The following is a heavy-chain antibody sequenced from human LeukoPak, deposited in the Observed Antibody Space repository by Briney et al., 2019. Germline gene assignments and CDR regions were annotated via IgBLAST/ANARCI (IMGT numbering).Heavy chain of an antibody. V-gene: IGHV3-7*01. Sequence: GGSLSLSCAAPGFSFRDYYMDWFRQAPGKGLEWVANIKGDGSAKSYVDSVKGRFTISRDNAKNSLYLQMSSLRVEDTAVYYCARDYDYFSGHNLDAYDIWGQGTTVTVSS. CDR3: ARDYDYFSGHNLDAYDI. CDR1: GFSFRDYY. D-gene: IGHD2-15*01. CDR2: IKGDGSAK. J-gene: IGHJ3*02.